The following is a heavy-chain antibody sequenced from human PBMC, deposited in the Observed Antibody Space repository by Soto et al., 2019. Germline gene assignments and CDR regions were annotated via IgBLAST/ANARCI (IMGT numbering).Heavy chain of an antibody. D-gene: IGHD2-8*01. CDR3: ARGDSTDCSNGVCSFFYNHDMDV. J-gene: IGHJ6*02. CDR2: INPKSGGT. V-gene: IGHV1-2*04. CDR1: GYSFTDYH. Sequence: ASVKFSCKASGYSFTDYHIHWVRQAPGQGLEWLGRINPKSGGTSTAQKFQGWVTMTTDTSISTASMELARLTSDDTAIYYCARGDSTDCSNGVCSFFYNHDMDVWGQGTTVTVSS.